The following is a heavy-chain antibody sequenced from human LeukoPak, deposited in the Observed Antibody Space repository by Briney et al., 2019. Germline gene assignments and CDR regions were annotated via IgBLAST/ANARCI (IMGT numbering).Heavy chain of an antibody. J-gene: IGHJ4*02. CDR3: ARARTSGWYGVSGY. D-gene: IGHD6-19*01. CDR2: IKQDGSEK. V-gene: IGHV3-7*01. CDR1: GFTFSSYW. Sequence: PGGSLRLSCAASGFTFSSYWMTWVRQAPGKGLESVANIKQDGSEKYYVDSVKGRFTISRDNAKNSLYLQMNSLRAEDTAVYYCARARTSGWYGVSGYWGQGTLVTVSP.